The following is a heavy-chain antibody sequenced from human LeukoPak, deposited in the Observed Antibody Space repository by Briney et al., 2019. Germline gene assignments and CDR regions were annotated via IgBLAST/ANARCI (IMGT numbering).Heavy chain of an antibody. J-gene: IGHJ4*02. CDR2: ISAYKDNT. D-gene: IGHD6-19*01. CDR1: GYTFTSYG. Sequence: ASVQVSCKASGYTFTSYGISWLRQARGQGLEWMGWISAYKDNTICAQKLQGRFTMTTNTSTSTAYMELRSLRSHDSAVYYCASVVAVAPTFDYWGQRALVTASS. CDR3: ASVVAVAPTFDY. V-gene: IGHV1-18*01.